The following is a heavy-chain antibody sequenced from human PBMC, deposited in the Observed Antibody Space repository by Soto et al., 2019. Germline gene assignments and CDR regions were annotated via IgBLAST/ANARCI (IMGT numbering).Heavy chain of an antibody. V-gene: IGHV4-59*01. CDR2: IHYNGNT. J-gene: IGHJ4*02. D-gene: IGHD2-2*01. CDR3: ASLPCQRSSESCTSCCDFGQ. CDR1: GASISNYY. Sequence: KPWETLSLTCTVSGASISNYYWSWVRQPPGKGLEWIAYIHYNGNTNYNPSLTSRVTMSLDTSKNQFSLKLLSVTAADTAVYYCASLPCQRSSESCTSCCDFGQWGQGALVTVSS.